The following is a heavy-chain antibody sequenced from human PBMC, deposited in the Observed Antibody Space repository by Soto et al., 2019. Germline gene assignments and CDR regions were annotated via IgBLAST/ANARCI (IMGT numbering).Heavy chain of an antibody. CDR3: ARAPRGNYGYPSYFDY. J-gene: IGHJ4*02. CDR2: IYYSGST. V-gene: IGHV4-59*01. Sequence: QVQLQESGPGLVKPSETLSLTCTVSGGSISSYYWSWIRQPPGKGLEWIGYIYYSGSTNYNPSLKSRVTISVDTSKNQFSLKLSSVTAADTAVLYCARAPRGNYGYPSYFDYWGLGTLVTVSS. D-gene: IGHD3-10*01. CDR1: GGSISSYY.